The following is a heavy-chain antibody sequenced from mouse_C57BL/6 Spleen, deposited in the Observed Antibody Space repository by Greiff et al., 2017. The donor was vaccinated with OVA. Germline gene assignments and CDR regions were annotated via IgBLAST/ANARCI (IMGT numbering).Heavy chain of an antibody. D-gene: IGHD1-1*01. CDR2: ISDGGSYT. V-gene: IGHV5-4*01. CDR3: ARGDYYYGSSQFAY. Sequence: EVQLQESGGGLVKPGGSLKLSCAASGFTFSSYAMSWVRQTPEKRLEWVATISDGGSYTYYPDNVKGRFTISRDNAKNNLYLQMSHLKSEDTAMYYCARGDYYYGSSQFAYWGQGTLVTVSA. CDR1: GFTFSSYA. J-gene: IGHJ3*01.